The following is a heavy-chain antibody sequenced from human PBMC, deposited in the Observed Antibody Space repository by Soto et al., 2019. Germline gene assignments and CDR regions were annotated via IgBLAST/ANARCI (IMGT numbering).Heavy chain of an antibody. V-gene: IGHV4-39*01. J-gene: IGHJ4*02. CDR1: GGSISSSSYY. Sequence: SETLSLTCTVSGGSISSSSYYWGWIRQPPGKGLEWIGSIYYSGSTYYNPSLKSRVTISVDTSKNQFSLKLSSVTAADTAVYYCARQASWQWLEANFDYWGQGTLVTVSS. D-gene: IGHD6-19*01. CDR3: ARQASWQWLEANFDY. CDR2: IYYSGST.